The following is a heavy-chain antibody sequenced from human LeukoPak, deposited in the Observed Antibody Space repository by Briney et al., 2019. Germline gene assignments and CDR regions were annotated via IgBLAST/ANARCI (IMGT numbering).Heavy chain of an antibody. J-gene: IGHJ4*02. CDR2: INWNGDST. CDR1: RFTFDDYD. Sequence: GGSLRLSCAASRFTFDDYDMSWVGQAPGKGLEWVSGINWNGDSTSYADSVKGRFTISRDNAKNSLYLQMIRLRAEDTALYYCARRAYSSSGFVFYYWGQGTLVTVSS. V-gene: IGHV3-20*04. CDR3: ARRAYSSSGFVFYY. D-gene: IGHD6-13*01.